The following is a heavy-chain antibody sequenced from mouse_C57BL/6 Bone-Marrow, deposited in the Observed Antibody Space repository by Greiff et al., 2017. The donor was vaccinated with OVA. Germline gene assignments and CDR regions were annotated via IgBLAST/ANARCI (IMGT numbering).Heavy chain of an antibody. V-gene: IGHV1-64*01. CDR3: ARGFYHYFDY. Sequence: QVQLQQPGAELVKPGASVPLSCQASGYTFTSFWMPWVKQRPGQGLEWIGMIHPNSGSTNYNEKFKSKATLTVDKSSSTAYMQLSSLTSEDSAVYYCARGFYHYFDYWGRGTTLTVSS. J-gene: IGHJ2*01. CDR1: GYTFTSFW. CDR2: IHPNSGST.